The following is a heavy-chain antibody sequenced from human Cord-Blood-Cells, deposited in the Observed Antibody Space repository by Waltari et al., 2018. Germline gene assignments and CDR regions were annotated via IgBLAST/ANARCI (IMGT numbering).Heavy chain of an antibody. Sequence: QVQLQESGPGLVKPSETLSLTCTVSGGSVSSGSYYWSWIRQPPGKGLEWIGYIYYSGSTNYNPSRKSRVTISVDTSKNQFSLKLSSVTAADTAVYYCARGRYGSGSYFYYFDYWGQGTLVTVSS. CDR2: IYYSGST. CDR1: GGSVSSGSYY. J-gene: IGHJ4*02. V-gene: IGHV4-61*01. CDR3: ARGRYGSGSYFYYFDY. D-gene: IGHD3-10*01.